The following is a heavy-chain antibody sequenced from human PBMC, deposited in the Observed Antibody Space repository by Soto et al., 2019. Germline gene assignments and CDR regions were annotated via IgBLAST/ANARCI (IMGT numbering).Heavy chain of an antibody. CDR2: ISKTGFT. J-gene: IGHJ6*02. V-gene: IGHV4-59*08. CDR3: ATQGFGNLHGLVDV. D-gene: IGHD3-10*01. CDR1: SVSINSFTNHY. Sequence: QAQLQTSGPGLVKPSETLSLTCTVSSVSINSFTNHYCSWIRQPPGKGLEWVGYISKTGFTSYNPSLRSRVTLSVDTSKNQFSLKLPSVTAADTALYFCATQGFGNLHGLVDVWGQGTTVIVSS.